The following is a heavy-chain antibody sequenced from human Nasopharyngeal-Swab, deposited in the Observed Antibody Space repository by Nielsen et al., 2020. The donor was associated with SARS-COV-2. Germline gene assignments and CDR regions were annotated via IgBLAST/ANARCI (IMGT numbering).Heavy chain of an antibody. D-gene: IGHD3-22*01. CDR2: IKQDGSEK. J-gene: IGHJ4*02. V-gene: IGHV3-7*03. CDR1: GFTFSSYW. Sequence: GGSLRLSCAASGFTFSSYWMSWVRQAPGKGLEWVANIKQDGSEKYYVDSVKGRFTISRDNAKNSLYLQMNSLRAEDTAVYYCARSRSYYDSSGFPVGYWGQGTLVTVSS. CDR3: ARSRSYYDSSGFPVGY.